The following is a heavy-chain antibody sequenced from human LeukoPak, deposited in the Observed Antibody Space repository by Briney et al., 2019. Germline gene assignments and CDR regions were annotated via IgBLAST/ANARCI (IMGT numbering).Heavy chain of an antibody. V-gene: IGHV4-4*02. CDR3: ARDLPPTRFGYFDY. D-gene: IGHD3-16*01. CDR2: IYHSGST. J-gene: IGHJ4*02. Sequence: SETLSLTCTVSGGSFSSTNWWSWVRQPPGKGLEWIGEIYHSGSTNYNPSLKSRVTISVDKSKNQFSLKLSSVTAADTAVYYCARDLPPTRFGYFDYWGQGTLVTVSS. CDR1: GGSFSSTNW.